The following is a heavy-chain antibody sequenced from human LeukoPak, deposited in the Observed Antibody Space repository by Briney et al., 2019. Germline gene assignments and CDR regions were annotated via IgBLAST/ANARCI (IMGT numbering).Heavy chain of an antibody. CDR1: GFTFSSYA. CDR3: AKLKYDSSGYTSTVYFDY. Sequence: GGSLRLSCAASGFTFSSYAMSWVRQAPGKGLEWVSAISGSGGSTYYADSVKGRFTISRDDSKNTLYLQMNSLRAEDTAVYYCAKLKYDSSGYTSTVYFDYWGQGTLVTVSS. V-gene: IGHV3-23*01. CDR2: ISGSGGST. J-gene: IGHJ4*02. D-gene: IGHD3-22*01.